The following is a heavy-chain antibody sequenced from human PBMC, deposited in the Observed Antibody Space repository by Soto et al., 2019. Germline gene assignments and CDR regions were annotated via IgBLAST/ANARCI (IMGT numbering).Heavy chain of an antibody. CDR1: GDSISTSNHY. Sequence: SETLSLTCTVSGDSISTSNHYWGWIRQPPGKGPEWIGNIHYSGSTFYNPSLKSRVTISVDTSKNQFSLKLSSVTAADTAVYYCARHQNLRWFGPWGQGTLVTVS. CDR3: ARHQNLRWFGP. CDR2: IHYSGST. V-gene: IGHV4-39*01. J-gene: IGHJ5*02.